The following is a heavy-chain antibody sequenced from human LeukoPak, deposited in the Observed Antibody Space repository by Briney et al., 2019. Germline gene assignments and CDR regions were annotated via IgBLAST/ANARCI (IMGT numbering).Heavy chain of an antibody. CDR3: ARKNGYLPHFDY. CDR1: GGSISSSNW. D-gene: IGHD3-22*01. CDR2: IYHSGST. V-gene: IGHV4-4*02. Sequence: PSETLSLTCAASGGSISSSNWWSWVRQPPGKGLEWIGEIYHSGSTNYNPSLKSRVTISVDKSKNQFSLKLSSVTAADTAVYYCARKNGYLPHFDYWGQGTLVTVSS. J-gene: IGHJ4*02.